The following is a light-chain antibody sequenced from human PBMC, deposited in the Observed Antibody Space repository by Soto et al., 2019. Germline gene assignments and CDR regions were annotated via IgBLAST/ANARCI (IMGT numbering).Light chain of an antibody. J-gene: IGKJ4*01. V-gene: IGKV3-11*01. CDR2: DAS. Sequence: EIVLIQSPATLSLSPGGRATLSCRASQSVGSYLAWYKHKPGQAPRLLISDASNRATGIPARFSGSGSETDFTLTISSLEPEDSAVYYCQQRSNWPSLTFGGGTKVDIK. CDR3: QQRSNWPSLT. CDR1: QSVGSY.